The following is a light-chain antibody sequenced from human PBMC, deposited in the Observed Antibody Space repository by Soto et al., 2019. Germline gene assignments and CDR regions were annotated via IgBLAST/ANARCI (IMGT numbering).Light chain of an antibody. CDR2: EVT. J-gene: IGLJ1*01. V-gene: IGLV2-14*01. CDR1: VSDIGGYEY. Sequence: QSVLTHPASVSGSPGQSITISCTGTVSDIGGYEYVSWYQQHPGKAPRLMIYEVTYRPSGVSNRFSGSKSGSTASLTISGLQAEDEADYYCSSYTDSSTLGLYVFGTGTKVTVL. CDR3: SSYTDSSTLGLYV.